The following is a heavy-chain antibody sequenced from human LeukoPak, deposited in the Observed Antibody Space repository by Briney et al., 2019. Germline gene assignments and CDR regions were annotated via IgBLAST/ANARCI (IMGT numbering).Heavy chain of an antibody. CDR2: ISYDGSNK. V-gene: IGHV3-30-3*01. CDR1: GFTFSSYA. D-gene: IGHD3-16*01. CDR3: ARGGSRLLTSYIFDY. J-gene: IGHJ4*02. Sequence: PGGSLRLSCAASGFTFSSYAMQWVRQAPGKGLEWVAVISYDGSNKYYADSVKGRFTISRDNSKNTLYLQMNSLRAEDTAVYYCARGGSRLLTSYIFDYWGQGTLVTVSS.